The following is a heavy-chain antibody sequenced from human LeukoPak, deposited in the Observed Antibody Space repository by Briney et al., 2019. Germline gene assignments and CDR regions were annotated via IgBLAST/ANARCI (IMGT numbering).Heavy chain of an antibody. CDR1: GFTFSSYS. J-gene: IGHJ4*02. V-gene: IGHV3-21*04. Sequence: GGSLRLSCVASGFTFSSYSMNWVRQAPGKGLEWVSSISSSSSYIYYADSVKGRFTFSRDNAKNSLYLQMNSLRAEDTAVYYCAHSSGGGYFDYWGQGTLVTVSS. CDR2: ISSSSSYI. D-gene: IGHD6-19*01. CDR3: AHSSGGGYFDY.